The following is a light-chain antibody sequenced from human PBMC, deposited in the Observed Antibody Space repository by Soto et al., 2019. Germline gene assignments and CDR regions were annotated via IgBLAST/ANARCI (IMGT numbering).Light chain of an antibody. J-gene: IGKJ3*01. CDR1: QGIRND. V-gene: IGKV1-17*01. CDR2: AAS. Sequence: DIQMTQSPSSLSASLGDRVTITCPASQGIRNDLGCYQQKPGKAPKSLIYAASSLQSGVPSRFSGSGSGTEFTLTLRSLQPEDFATNNSLRHNRYPFTCGPGTKVDIK. CDR3: LRHNRYPFT.